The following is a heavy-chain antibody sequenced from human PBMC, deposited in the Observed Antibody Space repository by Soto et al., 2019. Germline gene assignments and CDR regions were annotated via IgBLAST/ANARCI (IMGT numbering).Heavy chain of an antibody. CDR2: IWYDGSNK. Sequence: QVQLVESGGGVVQPGRSLRLSCAASGFTFSSYGMHWVRQAPGKGLEWVAVIWYDGSNKYYADSVKGRFTISRDNSKNTLYLQMNGLRAGDTAVYYCARVSEGGSYYGGLDYWGQGPLVTVSS. CDR3: ARVSEGGSYYGGLDY. CDR1: GFTFSSYG. J-gene: IGHJ4*02. V-gene: IGHV3-33*01. D-gene: IGHD1-26*01.